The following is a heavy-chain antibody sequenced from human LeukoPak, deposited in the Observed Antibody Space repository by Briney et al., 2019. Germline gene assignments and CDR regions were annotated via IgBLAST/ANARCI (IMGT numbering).Heavy chain of an antibody. J-gene: IGHJ4*02. CDR1: GFIFSSYE. CDR2: LYSGGSA. CDR3: ARHGRDGYNVFEY. Sequence: GGSLRLSCAASGFIFSSYEMNWVRQAPGKGLEWVSVLYSGGSANYADSVRGRFTISRDDSKNTLCLQMNSLRAEDTAVYYCARHGRDGYNVFEYWGQGTLVTVSS. D-gene: IGHD5-24*01. V-gene: IGHV3-66*04.